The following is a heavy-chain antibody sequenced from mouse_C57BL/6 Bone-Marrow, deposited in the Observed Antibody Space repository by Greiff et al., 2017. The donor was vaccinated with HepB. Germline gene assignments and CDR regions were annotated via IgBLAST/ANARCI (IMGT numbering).Heavy chain of an antibody. J-gene: IGHJ4*01. CDR3: TFYDGYLYYYAMDY. CDR1: GFNIKDDY. Sequence: EVQLQQSGAELVRPGASVKLSCTASGFNIKDDYMHWVKQRPEQGLEWIGWIDPENGDTEYASKFQGKATITADTSSNTAYLQLSSLTSEDTAVYYCTFYDGYLYYYAMDYWGQGTSVTVSS. V-gene: IGHV14-4*01. CDR2: IDPENGDT. D-gene: IGHD2-3*01.